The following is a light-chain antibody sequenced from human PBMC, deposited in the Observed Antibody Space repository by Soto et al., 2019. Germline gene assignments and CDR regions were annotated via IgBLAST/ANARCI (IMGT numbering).Light chain of an antibody. CDR2: EVS. CDR3: SLYTSGSTYV. V-gene: IGLV2-14*01. CDR1: SSDVGAYNY. J-gene: IGLJ1*01. Sequence: QSVLTQPASVSGSPGQSITISCTGTSSDVGAYNYVSWYQQHPGKAPKFMIYEVSNRPSGVSNRFSGSKSGNTASLTISGLQAEDEADYYCSLYTSGSTYVFGTGTKVTVL.